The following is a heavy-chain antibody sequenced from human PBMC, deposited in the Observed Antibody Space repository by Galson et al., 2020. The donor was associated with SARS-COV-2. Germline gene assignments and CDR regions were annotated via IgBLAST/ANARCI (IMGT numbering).Heavy chain of an antibody. J-gene: IGHJ4*02. Sequence: GGSLSLSCPASGFTFSFYGMHWVRQAPGKGLEWVAFIEYDGGNKFYGDSVKGRFTISRDNSKNTLYLQMDSLRAEDTAFYYCARKLAAAGHSDYWGQGTLVSVSS. CDR3: ARKLAAAGHSDY. V-gene: IGHV3-30*02. CDR2: IEYDGGNK. CDR1: GFTFSFYG. D-gene: IGHD6-13*01.